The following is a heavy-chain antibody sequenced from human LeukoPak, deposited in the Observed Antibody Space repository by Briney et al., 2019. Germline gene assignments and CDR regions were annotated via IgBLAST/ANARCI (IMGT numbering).Heavy chain of an antibody. Sequence: SETLSLTCAVYGGSFSGYYWSWIRQPPGKGLEWIGEINHSGSNNYNPSLKSRVTISVDTSKNQFSLKLSSVTAADTAVYYCARRRYFDWLSPFDYWGQGTLVTVSS. CDR2: INHSGSN. CDR1: GGSFSGYY. D-gene: IGHD3-9*01. V-gene: IGHV4-34*01. CDR3: ARRRYFDWLSPFDY. J-gene: IGHJ4*02.